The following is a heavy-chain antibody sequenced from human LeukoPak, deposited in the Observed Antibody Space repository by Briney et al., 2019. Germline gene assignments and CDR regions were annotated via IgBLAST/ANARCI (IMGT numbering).Heavy chain of an antibody. CDR1: GFIFSIYA. CDR3: ANDLTGGSYYFAMDV. CDR2: ISGRGGST. Sequence: PGGSLRLSCAASGFIFSIYAMTWVRQAPGKGLEWVSAISGRGGSTYYADSVKGRFTISRDNSKNTLYLQMKTLRDEDTPVYYCANDLTGGSYYFAMDVWGPGTTVTVSS. J-gene: IGHJ6*02. V-gene: IGHV3-23*01. D-gene: IGHD7-27*01.